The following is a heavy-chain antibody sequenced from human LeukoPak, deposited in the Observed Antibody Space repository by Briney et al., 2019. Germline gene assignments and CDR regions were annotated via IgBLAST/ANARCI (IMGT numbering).Heavy chain of an antibody. CDR2: IYSGGST. J-gene: IGHJ4*02. Sequence: GGSLRPSCAASGFPASGISMGWVGQAPGKGLGWVQVIYSGGSTYYADSVKGRFTISRDNSKNTLYLQMNSLRAEDTAVYYCARASSHCSSTSCYIGYWGQGTLVTVSS. V-gene: IGHV3-53*01. D-gene: IGHD2-2*01. CDR3: ARASSHCSSTSCYIGY. CDR1: GFPASGIS.